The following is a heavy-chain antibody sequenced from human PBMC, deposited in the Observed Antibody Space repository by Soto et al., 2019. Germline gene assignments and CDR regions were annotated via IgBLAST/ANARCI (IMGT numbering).Heavy chain of an antibody. V-gene: IGHV4-30-4*01. CDR1: GGSISSGDYY. CDR2: IYYSGST. J-gene: IGHJ5*02. Sequence: QVQLQESGPGLVKPSQTLSLTCTVSGGSISSGDYYWSWIRQPPGKGLEWIGYIYYSGSTYYNPSLKSRVTISVDTFKNQFSLKLSSVTAADTAVYYCARDRGPIGGTNWFDPWGQGTLVTVSS. D-gene: IGHD1-1*01. CDR3: ARDRGPIGGTNWFDP.